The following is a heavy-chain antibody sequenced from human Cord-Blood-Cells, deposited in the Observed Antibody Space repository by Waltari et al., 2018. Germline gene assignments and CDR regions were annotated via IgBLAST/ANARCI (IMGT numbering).Heavy chain of an antibody. CDR1: GGSFSGYY. Sequence: QVQLQQWGAGLLKPSETLSLTCAVYGGSFSGYYWSCIRQPPGKGLEWIGEINHSGSTNYNPSLKSRVTISVDTSKNQFSLKLSSVTAADTAVYYCACLASTMITTYWGQGTLVTVSS. V-gene: IGHV4-34*01. D-gene: IGHD3-22*01. CDR2: INHSGST. CDR3: ACLASTMITTY. J-gene: IGHJ4*02.